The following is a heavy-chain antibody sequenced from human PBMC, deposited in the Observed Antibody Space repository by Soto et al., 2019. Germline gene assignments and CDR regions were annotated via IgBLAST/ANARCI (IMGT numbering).Heavy chain of an antibody. CDR1: GFTFSSYA. V-gene: IGHV3-23*01. D-gene: IGHD6-13*01. CDR2: ISGSGGST. J-gene: IGHJ4*02. Sequence: LRLSCAASGFTFSSYAMSWVRQAPGKGLEWVSAISGSGGSTYYADSVKGRFTISRDNSKNTLYLQMNSLRAEDTAVYYCAKDNGYSSSWFKDYFDYWGQGTLVTVSS. CDR3: AKDNGYSSSWFKDYFDY.